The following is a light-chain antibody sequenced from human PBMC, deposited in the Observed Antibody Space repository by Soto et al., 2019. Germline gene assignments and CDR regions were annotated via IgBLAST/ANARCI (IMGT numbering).Light chain of an antibody. CDR3: QQLNSYPLT. V-gene: IGKV1-9*01. CDR2: AAY. J-gene: IGKJ4*01. Sequence: QLTQSPSSLSASVGDRVTITCRASQGIASYLAWSQQKPGQAPNLLIYAAYTLQSGVPSRFSGSGSGTDFTLTISSLQPEDFATYYCQQLNSYPLTFGGGTKVEI. CDR1: QGIASY.